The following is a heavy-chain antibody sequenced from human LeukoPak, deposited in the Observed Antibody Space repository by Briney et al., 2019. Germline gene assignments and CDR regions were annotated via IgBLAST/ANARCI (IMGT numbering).Heavy chain of an antibody. CDR2: INPNSGGT. J-gene: IGHJ3*02. CDR3: ARPRARSGWDNDAFDI. D-gene: IGHD6-19*01. Sequence: ASVKVSCKASGYTFTGYYMHWGRQAPGQGLEWMGCINPNSGGTNYAQKFQGRVTMTRDTSISTAYMELSRLRSDDTAVYYCARPRARSGWDNDAFDIWGQGTMVTVSS. CDR1: GYTFTGYY. V-gene: IGHV1-2*02.